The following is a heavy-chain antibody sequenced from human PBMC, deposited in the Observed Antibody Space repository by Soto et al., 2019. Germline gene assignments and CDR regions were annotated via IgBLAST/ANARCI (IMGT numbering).Heavy chain of an antibody. Sequence: QVQLQESGPGLVKPSQTLSLTCTVSGGSIRSGGYYWSWIRQHPGKGLEWIGDIYYSGSTYYNPSLKSRVTISVDTSKNQFSLKLSSVTAADTAMYYCARAGGVYIRSFDYFDYWGQGTLVTVSS. CDR1: GGSIRSGGYY. CDR2: IYYSGST. D-gene: IGHD4-17*01. V-gene: IGHV4-31*03. J-gene: IGHJ4*02. CDR3: ARAGGVYIRSFDYFDY.